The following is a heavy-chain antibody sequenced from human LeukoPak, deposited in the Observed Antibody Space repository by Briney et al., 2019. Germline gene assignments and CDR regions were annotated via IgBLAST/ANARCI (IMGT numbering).Heavy chain of an antibody. CDR3: ARQRDTASVGAFDT. V-gene: IGHV4-39*01. D-gene: IGHD2-2*02. J-gene: IGHJ3*02. CDR1: GGSIRSNTNFWGWDSSSY. Sequence: SETLSLTCSVSGGSIRSNTNFWGWDSSSYWGWIRQPPGKGLEWIGSIHFTGTTYYNSSLQSRLTVSVDTSKNLFSLKLTSVTATDTALYYCARQRDTASVGAFDTWGQGTMVIVSP. CDR2: IHFTGTT.